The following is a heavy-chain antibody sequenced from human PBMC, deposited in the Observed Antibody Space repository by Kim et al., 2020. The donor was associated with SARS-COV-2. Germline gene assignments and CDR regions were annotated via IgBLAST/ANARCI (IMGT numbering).Heavy chain of an antibody. CDR1: GFSLSYFY. J-gene: IGHJ4*02. V-gene: IGHV3-11*04. D-gene: IGHD1-26*01. Sequence: GGSLRLSCAASGFSLSYFYMSWIRQPPGKGLEWISYISSDGTTTNYADSVKGRFTISRDDANKILYLQLNSLRVDDTAVYYCTKGVGLGNWGQGTLDTVS. CDR3: TKGVGLGN. CDR2: ISSDGTTT.